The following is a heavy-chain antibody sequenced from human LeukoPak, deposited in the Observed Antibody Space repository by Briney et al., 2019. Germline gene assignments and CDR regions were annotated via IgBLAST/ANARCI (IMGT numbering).Heavy chain of an antibody. CDR1: GDSISNYY. V-gene: IGHV4-59*01. Sequence: PAETLSLTCTVSGDSISNYYWSWIRQPPGKGLDWIGHIFYSGSTNYNPSLKSRVTMSVDTSKSQFSLKLSSVTAADTAIYYCARYNSGWSYFDYWGQGTLVTVSS. CDR2: IFYSGST. D-gene: IGHD6-19*01. J-gene: IGHJ4*02. CDR3: ARYNSGWSYFDY.